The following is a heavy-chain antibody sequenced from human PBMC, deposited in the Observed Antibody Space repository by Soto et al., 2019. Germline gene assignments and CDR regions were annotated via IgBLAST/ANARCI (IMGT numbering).Heavy chain of an antibody. J-gene: IGHJ3*02. Sequence: QVQLVESGGGVVQPGTSLTLSGAAAGVTFSNYAMHWVRQAPGKGLEWVAAMSFDGTRYYADSVKGRSTISRDSARNTVFLQTSGLRVDDTALYYCTRGRPLPSMNTGDEPLDIWGQGTMVTVS. CDR2: MSFDGTR. CDR3: TRGRPLPSMNTGDEPLDI. CDR1: GVTFSNYA. V-gene: IGHV3-30*03. D-gene: IGHD3-16*01.